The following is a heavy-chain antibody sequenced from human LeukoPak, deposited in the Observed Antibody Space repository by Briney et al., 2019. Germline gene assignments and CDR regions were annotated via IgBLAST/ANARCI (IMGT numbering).Heavy chain of an antibody. J-gene: IGHJ4*02. CDR3: AREMATNWGPDY. D-gene: IGHD5-24*01. V-gene: IGHV4-39*07. Sequence: PSETLSLTCTVSGGSISSSSYYWGWIRQPPGKGLEWIGSIYYSGSTYYNPSLKSRVTISVDTSKNQFSLKLSSVTAADTAVYYCAREMATNWGPDYWGQGTLVTVSS. CDR2: IYYSGST. CDR1: GGSISSSSYY.